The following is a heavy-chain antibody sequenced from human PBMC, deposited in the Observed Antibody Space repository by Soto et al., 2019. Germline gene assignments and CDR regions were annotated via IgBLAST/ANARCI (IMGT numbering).Heavy chain of an antibody. V-gene: IGHV3-33*01. J-gene: IGHJ4*02. Sequence: QVQLVESEGGVVQPGRSLRLSCAASGFTFSSYGMHWVRQAPGKGLEWVAVIWYDGSNKYYADSVKGRFTISRDNSKNTLYLQMNSLRAEDTAVYYCARERAAYYDILTGYYNPYYWGQGTLVTVSS. CDR3: ARERAAYYDILTGYYNPYY. D-gene: IGHD3-9*01. CDR1: GFTFSSYG. CDR2: IWYDGSNK.